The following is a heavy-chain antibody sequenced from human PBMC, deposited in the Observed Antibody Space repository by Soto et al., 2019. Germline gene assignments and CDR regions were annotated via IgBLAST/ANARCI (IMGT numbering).Heavy chain of an antibody. CDR1: GGTFSSYA. CDR2: IIPIFGTA. Sequence: QVQLVQSGAEVKKPGSSVKVSCKASGGTFSSYAISWVRQAPGQGLEWMGGIIPIFGTANYAQTFQGRVTITADESTSTPNRELSSLRSEDTPAYYCAREPRYCSGGSCYFLPGMDYGGQGTLFTVSS. V-gene: IGHV1-69*12. CDR3: AREPRYCSGGSCYFLPGMDY. D-gene: IGHD2-15*01. J-gene: IGHJ4*02.